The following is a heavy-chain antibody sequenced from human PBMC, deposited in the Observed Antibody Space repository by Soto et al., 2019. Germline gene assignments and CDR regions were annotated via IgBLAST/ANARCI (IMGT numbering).Heavy chain of an antibody. Sequence: GESLKISCKGSGYSFTSYWIGWVRQMPGKGLEWMGIIYPGDSDTRYSPSFQGQVTISADKSISTAYLQWSSLKASDTAMYYCARHGGYCSSTSCPGAFDIWGQGTMVTVS. V-gene: IGHV5-51*01. J-gene: IGHJ3*02. CDR3: ARHGGYCSSTSCPGAFDI. CDR2: IYPGDSDT. D-gene: IGHD2-2*01. CDR1: GYSFTSYW.